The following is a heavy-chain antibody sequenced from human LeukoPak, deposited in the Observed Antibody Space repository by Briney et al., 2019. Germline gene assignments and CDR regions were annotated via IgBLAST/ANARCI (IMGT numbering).Heavy chain of an antibody. J-gene: IGHJ4*02. CDR3: ARGSIVGAYFDY. V-gene: IGHV1-69*04. Sequence: SVKVSCKASGGTFSSYAISWVRQAPGQGLEWMGRIIPILGIANYAQKFQGRVTITADKSTSTAYMELSSLRSEDTAVYYCARGSIVGAYFDYWGQGTLVTVSS. CDR1: GGTFSSYA. CDR2: IIPILGIA. D-gene: IGHD1-26*01.